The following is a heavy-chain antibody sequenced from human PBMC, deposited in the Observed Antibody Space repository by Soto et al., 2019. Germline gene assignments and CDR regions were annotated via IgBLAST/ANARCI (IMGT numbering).Heavy chain of an antibody. CDR1: CLSLRRGGYP. J-gene: IGHJ4*02. CDR3: ARASVQYWSGYYILDY. Sequence: TPSLPCTFSCLSLRRGGYPLDLVPPHPRKALEWIGNIYYSGSPYYNPSLKSRVTISVDTSKNQFSLELNSLTAADTAVYYCARASVQYWSGYYILDYWGQGSLVTVSS. CDR2: IYYSGSP. V-gene: IGHV4-31*03. D-gene: IGHD3-3*01.